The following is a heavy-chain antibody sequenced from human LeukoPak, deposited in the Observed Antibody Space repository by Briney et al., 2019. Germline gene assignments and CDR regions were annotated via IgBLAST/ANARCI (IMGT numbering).Heavy chain of an antibody. Sequence: ASVKVSCKASGYTFTGYYMHWVRQAPGQGLEWMGWINPNSGGTNYAQKFQGRVTTTRDTSISTAYMELSRLRSDDTAVYYCARGQYYDILTGYPTPFDYWGQGTLVTVSS. CDR2: INPNSGGT. CDR1: GYTFTGYY. D-gene: IGHD3-9*01. V-gene: IGHV1-2*02. CDR3: ARGQYYDILTGYPTPFDY. J-gene: IGHJ4*02.